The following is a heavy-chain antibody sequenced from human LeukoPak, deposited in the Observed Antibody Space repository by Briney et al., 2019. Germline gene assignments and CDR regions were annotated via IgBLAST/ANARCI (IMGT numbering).Heavy chain of an antibody. CDR2: ISWNSGSI. D-gene: IGHD1-1*01. V-gene: IGHV3-9*01. J-gene: IGHJ5*02. CDR1: GFTFDDYA. CDR3: ARGATDVTRWFDP. Sequence: PGRSLRLSCAASGFTFDDYAMHWVRQAPGKGLEWVSGISWNSGSIGYADSVKGRFTISRDNAKNSLYLQMNGLRAEDTAVYYCARGATDVTRWFDPWGQGTRVTVSS.